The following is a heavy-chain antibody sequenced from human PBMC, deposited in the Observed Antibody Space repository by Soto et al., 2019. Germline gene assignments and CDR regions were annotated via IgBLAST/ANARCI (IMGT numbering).Heavy chain of an antibody. Sequence: QVQLQESGPGLVKPSGTLSLTCSVSGDSVSSDAYYWPWIRQPPGKTLEWVGFILSSGGTSTNPSLWSRLRMSVDTAGKRFSMRLTPVSAADKGVYLSWKGISSGLFVDSWGRGTQVTLSS. CDR1: GDSVSSDAYY. J-gene: IGHJ5*02. CDR3: WKGISSGLFVDS. V-gene: IGHV4-61*08. D-gene: IGHD6-19*01. CDR2: ILSSGGT.